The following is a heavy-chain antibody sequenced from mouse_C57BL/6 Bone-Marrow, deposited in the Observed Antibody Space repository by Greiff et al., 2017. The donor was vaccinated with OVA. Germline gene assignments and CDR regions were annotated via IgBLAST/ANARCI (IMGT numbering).Heavy chain of an antibody. CDR3: ARSNYFY. Sequence: VKLQESGAELMKPGASVKLSCKATGYTFTGYWIEWVKQRPGHGLEWIGEILPGSGGTNSNEKFKGKATFTADTSSNTAYMQLSSLTTEDSAIYYCARSNYFYWGQGTTRTVSS. D-gene: IGHD1-1*01. CDR1: GYTFTGYW. CDR2: ILPGSGGT. J-gene: IGHJ2*01. V-gene: IGHV1-9*01.